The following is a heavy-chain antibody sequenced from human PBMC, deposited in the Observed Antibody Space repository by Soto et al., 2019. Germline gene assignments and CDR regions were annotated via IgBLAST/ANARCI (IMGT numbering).Heavy chain of an antibody. D-gene: IGHD3-3*01. CDR2: ISHDGSEK. CDR3: ARATAYFCVYYHAMDA. V-gene: IGHV3-30-3*01. Sequence: QVQLVESGGGVVQPGKSLRLSCAASRFTFSSYAMDWVRQAPGKGLEWVAVISHDGSEKYYGDSVEGRFTISRDNPKNDVYRQMNTLSPGGTGVDDWARATAYFCVYYHAMDARGQGTAVTVS. J-gene: IGHJ6*02. CDR1: RFTFSSYA.